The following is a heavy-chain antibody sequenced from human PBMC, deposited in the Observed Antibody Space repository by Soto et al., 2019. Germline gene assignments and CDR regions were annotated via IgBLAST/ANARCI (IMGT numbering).Heavy chain of an antibody. CDR2: IYWDDDK. Sequence: QITLKESGPTLVKPTQTLTLTCTFSGFSLSTSGVGVGWIRQPPGKALEWLALIYWDDDKRYSPSLKSRLTITKDTSKNQVVLTMPNMDPVDTATYYCAPYGYSSSWDVGWFDPWGQGTQVTVSS. V-gene: IGHV2-5*02. CDR3: APYGYSSSWDVGWFDP. CDR1: GFSLSTSGVG. J-gene: IGHJ5*02. D-gene: IGHD6-13*01.